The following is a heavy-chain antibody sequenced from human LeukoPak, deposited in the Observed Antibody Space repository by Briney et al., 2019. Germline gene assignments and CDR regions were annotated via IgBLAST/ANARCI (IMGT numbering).Heavy chain of an antibody. Sequence: SVKVSFKASGGTFSSYAISWVRQAPGQGLEWMGRVIPIFGTANYPQKFQGRVTITADKYTSTAYMELSSLRSEDTAVYYCARGPRKGSYYYMDVWGKGTTVTVSS. J-gene: IGHJ6*03. CDR2: VIPIFGTA. CDR1: GGTFSSYA. CDR3: ARGPRKGSYYYMDV. V-gene: IGHV1-69*06.